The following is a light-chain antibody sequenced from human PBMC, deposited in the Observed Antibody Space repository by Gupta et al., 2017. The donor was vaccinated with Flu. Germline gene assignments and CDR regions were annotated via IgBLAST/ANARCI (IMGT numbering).Light chain of an antibody. CDR3: QTWDSDTFMV. V-gene: IGLV3-1*01. CDR1: KLGDKY. CDR2: RDS. Sequence: SYEVTQPPSVSVSPGHTATITCSGDKLGDKYACWYQQKAGQSPVLLIYRDSKRPSGIPERFSGSNSGNTATLNISGTQAMDEADYYCQTWDSDTFMVFGGGTKLTVL. J-gene: IGLJ3*02.